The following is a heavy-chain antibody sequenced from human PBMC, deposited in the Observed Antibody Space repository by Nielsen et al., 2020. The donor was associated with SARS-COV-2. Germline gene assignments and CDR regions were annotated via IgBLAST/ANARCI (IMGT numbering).Heavy chain of an antibody. CDR1: GGSISSYY. D-gene: IGHD3-3*01. CDR3: ARGVEYDFRSGYLFDY. J-gene: IGHJ4*02. CDR2: IYYSGST. V-gene: IGHV4-59*08. Sequence: SETLSLTCTVSGGSISSYYWSWIRQPPGKGLEWIGYIYYSGSTNYNPSLKSRVTISVDTSKNQFSLKLSSVTAADTAVYYCARGVEYDFRSGYLFDYWGQGTLVTVSS.